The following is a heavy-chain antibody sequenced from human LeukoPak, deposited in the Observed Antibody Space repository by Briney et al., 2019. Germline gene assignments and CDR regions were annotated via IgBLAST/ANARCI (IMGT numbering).Heavy chain of an antibody. Sequence: PGGSLRLSCAASGFTFSSYWMHWVRQAPGKGLVWVSCIKSEGRSRTYADFVQGRFTITRDNAKNTLYLQMNSLRSEDTAVYYYARVYYDSSDYWGQRTLVTVSS. CDR3: ARVYYDSSDY. J-gene: IGHJ4*02. D-gene: IGHD3-22*01. CDR1: GFTFSSYW. V-gene: IGHV3-74*01. CDR2: IKSEGRSR.